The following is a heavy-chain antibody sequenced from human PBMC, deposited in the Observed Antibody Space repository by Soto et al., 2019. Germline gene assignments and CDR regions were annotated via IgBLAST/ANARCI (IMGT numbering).Heavy chain of an antibody. Sequence: PGGSLRLSCAASGFTFSSYGMHWVRQAPGKGLEWVAVIWYDGSNKYYADSVKGRFTISRDNSKNTLYLQMNSLRAEDTAVYYCARMKIATMPFDYWGQGTLVTVSS. CDR3: ARMKIATMPFDY. CDR1: GFTFSSYG. V-gene: IGHV3-33*01. CDR2: IWYDGSNK. J-gene: IGHJ4*02. D-gene: IGHD2-21*01.